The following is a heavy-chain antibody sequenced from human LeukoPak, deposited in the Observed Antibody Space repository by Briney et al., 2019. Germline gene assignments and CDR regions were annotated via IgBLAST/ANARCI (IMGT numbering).Heavy chain of an antibody. CDR1: GFTFSSYE. J-gene: IGHJ6*03. CDR2: ISSSGSTI. Sequence: PGGSLRLSCAASGFTFSSYEMNWVRQAPGKGLEWVSYISSSGSTIYYADSVKGRFTISRDNAKNSLYLQMNSLRAEDTAVYYCAKDRCSNGIGCYYYYMAVWGKGTTVTISS. CDR3: AKDRCSNGIGCYYYYMAV. D-gene: IGHD2-8*01. V-gene: IGHV3-48*03.